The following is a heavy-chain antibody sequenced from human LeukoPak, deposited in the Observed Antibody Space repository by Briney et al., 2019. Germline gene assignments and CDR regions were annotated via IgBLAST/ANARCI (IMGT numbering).Heavy chain of an antibody. V-gene: IGHV1-2*02. J-gene: IGHJ3*02. CDR1: GYIFTHCC. CDR2: FNPASGGT. D-gene: IGHD4-23*01. CDR3: ARGLYYGGNQRAHDAFDI. Sequence: ASVKVSCKASGYIFTHCCMHWVRQAPGQGLEWMGWFNPASGGTKYAQKFQGRVTMTRDTSINTAYMELSSLGLDDTAVYYCARGLYYGGNQRAHDAFDIWGQGTLVTVSS.